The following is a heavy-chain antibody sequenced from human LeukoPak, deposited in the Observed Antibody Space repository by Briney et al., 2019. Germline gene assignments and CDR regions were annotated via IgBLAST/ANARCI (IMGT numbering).Heavy chain of an antibody. CDR3: ARKKDDGDYHIDY. CDR1: GGSINTGAYY. J-gene: IGHJ4*02. V-gene: IGHV4-31*03. D-gene: IGHD4-17*01. Sequence: PSETLSLTCTVSGGSINTGAYYWTWIRQHPGQGLEWIGYICYSGTTYYNPSLESRIAISVDTSKNQFSLTVRSVTAADTAVYYCARKKDDGDYHIDYWGQGNLVTVSS. CDR2: ICYSGTT.